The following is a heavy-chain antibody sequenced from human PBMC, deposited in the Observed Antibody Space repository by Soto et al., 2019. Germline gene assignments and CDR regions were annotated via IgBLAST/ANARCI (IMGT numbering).Heavy chain of an antibody. J-gene: IGHJ4*02. V-gene: IGHV3-23*01. CDR1: GFTFSTYA. Sequence: GGSLRLSCAASGFTFSTYAMSWVRQAPGKGLEWVSAISGSGGSTYCADSVKGHFTISRDNSKNTLYLQMNSLRAEDTAVYYCAKVGTPGYSSSWLDYWGQGTLVTVSS. CDR2: ISGSGGST. CDR3: AKVGTPGYSSSWLDY. D-gene: IGHD6-13*01.